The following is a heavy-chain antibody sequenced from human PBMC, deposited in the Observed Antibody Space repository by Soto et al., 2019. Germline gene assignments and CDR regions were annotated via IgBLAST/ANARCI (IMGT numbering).Heavy chain of an antibody. CDR2: ISSSSSTI. Sequence: GGSLRLSCAASGFTVSSYSMNWVRQAPGKGLGWVSYISSSSSTIYYADSVKGRFTISRDNAKNSLYLQTNSLRDEDTAVYYCARDLAPRFGVTTFTTPPKSGMDVWGQGTTVTVSS. CDR3: ARDLAPRFGVTTFTTPPKSGMDV. J-gene: IGHJ6*02. CDR1: GFTVSSYS. D-gene: IGHD5-12*01. V-gene: IGHV3-48*02.